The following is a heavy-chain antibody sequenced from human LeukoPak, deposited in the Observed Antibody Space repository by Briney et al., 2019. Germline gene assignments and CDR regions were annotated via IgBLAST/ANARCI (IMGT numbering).Heavy chain of an antibody. CDR1: GGTFSSYA. CDR3: ARAEYYDSSGYYYFDY. V-gene: IGHV1-69*06. CDR2: IIPIFGTA. J-gene: IGHJ4*02. Sequence: SVKVSCKASGGTFSSYAISWVRQAPGQGLEWMGGIIPIFGTANYAQKFQGRVTITADKSTSTAYMELSSLRSEDTAVYYCARAEYYDSSGYYYFDYWGQGTLVTVSS. D-gene: IGHD3-22*01.